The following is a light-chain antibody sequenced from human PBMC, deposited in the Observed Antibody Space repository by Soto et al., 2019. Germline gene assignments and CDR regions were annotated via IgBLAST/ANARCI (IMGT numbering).Light chain of an antibody. J-gene: IGKJ1*01. CDR2: AAS. CDR3: QQANSFPRT. CDR1: QGINNW. Sequence: DIQMTQSPSSVSASVGDRVTITCRASQGINNWLAWYQQKPGKAPKLLIYAASSLQSGVPSRFSGSGSGTDFTLTISSLQAEDFATYYCQQANSFPRTFGQGTKVEIK. V-gene: IGKV1-12*01.